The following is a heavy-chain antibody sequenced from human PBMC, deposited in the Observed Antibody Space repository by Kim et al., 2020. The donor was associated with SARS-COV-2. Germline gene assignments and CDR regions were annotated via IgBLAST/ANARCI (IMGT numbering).Heavy chain of an antibody. J-gene: IGHJ3*01. CDR2: ISYEGSIK. Sequence: GGSLRLSCGASGFTFSNYAMHWVRQAPGKGLEWVAVISYEGSIKYYADSVKGQFTVSRDNSNNTLYLHMRSLRPEDTAMYYCAKSSEFFWLGEGLNAFD. CDR1: GFTFSNYA. CDR3: AKSSEFFWLGEGLNAFD. D-gene: IGHD3-3*01. V-gene: IGHV3-30*18.